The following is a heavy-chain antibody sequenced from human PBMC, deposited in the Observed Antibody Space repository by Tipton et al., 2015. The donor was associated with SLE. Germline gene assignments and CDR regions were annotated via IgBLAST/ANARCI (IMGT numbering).Heavy chain of an antibody. J-gene: IGHJ4*02. CDR3: AKDYNRDNADYN. CDR2: IHHSGST. Sequence: SLRLSCAVSGGSIRSSNWWSWVRQPPGKGLEWIGEIHHSGSTNSNPSLKSRVTISVDKSKNQFSLKLSSVTVADTAVYYCAKDYNRDNADYNWGQGTLVIVSS. D-gene: IGHD4-17*01. V-gene: IGHV4-4*02. CDR1: GGSIRSSNW.